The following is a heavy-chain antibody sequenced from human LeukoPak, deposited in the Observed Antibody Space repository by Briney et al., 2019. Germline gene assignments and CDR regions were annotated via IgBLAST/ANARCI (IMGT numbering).Heavy chain of an antibody. D-gene: IGHD6-19*01. CDR1: GYTFIGYY. CDR2: INPNSGGT. CDR3: ASHLQEIAVAAFDS. Sequence: GASVKVSCKASGYTFIGYYMHWMRQAPGQGPEWMGWINPNSGGTNYAQKFQGRVTMTRDTSISTAYMELSSLRSDDTAVYYCASHLQEIAVAAFDSSGQGTLVTVSS. V-gene: IGHV1-2*02. J-gene: IGHJ4*02.